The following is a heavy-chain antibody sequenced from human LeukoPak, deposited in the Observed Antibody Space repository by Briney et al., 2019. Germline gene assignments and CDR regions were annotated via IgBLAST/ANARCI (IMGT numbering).Heavy chain of an antibody. J-gene: IGHJ3*02. V-gene: IGHV1-18*04. Sequence: APVKVSCKASGYTFSNYGITWVRQVPGQGLECMGWISGYNGNTNYEQKFHGRVTMTIDKSTTTAYMELSSLASDDTGVYYYARQSVVLSRSPDDAFDIWGQGTRVIVSS. D-gene: IGHD2-21*01. CDR3: ARQSVVLSRSPDDAFDI. CDR2: ISGYNGNT. CDR1: GYTFSNYG.